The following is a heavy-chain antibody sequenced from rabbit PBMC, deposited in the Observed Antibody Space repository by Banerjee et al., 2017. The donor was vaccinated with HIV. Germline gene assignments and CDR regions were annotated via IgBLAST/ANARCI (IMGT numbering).Heavy chain of an antibody. CDR3: ARDRDTGTAYYFDL. V-gene: IGHV1S45*01. Sequence: QEQLEESGGDLVKPGASLTLTCTASGFSFSRNYFICWVRQAPGKGLEWIACIYSGSSGSTYYASWAKGRFTISKTSSTTVDLKMTSLTAADTATFFCARDRDTGTAYYFDLWGPGTLVTVS. CDR1: GFSFSRNYF. J-gene: IGHJ4*01. CDR2: IYSGSSGST. D-gene: IGHD7-1*01.